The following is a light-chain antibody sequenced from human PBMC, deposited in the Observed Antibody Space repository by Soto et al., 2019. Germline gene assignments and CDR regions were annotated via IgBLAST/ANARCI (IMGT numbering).Light chain of an antibody. CDR3: QHYNNWPRT. CDR2: GAS. Sequence: EIVMTQSPATLSVSPGERATLSCRASQSVSSNLAWYQQKPGQAPRLLIYGASTRATGIPARFSGSGSGTEFTPTISSLQSEDFAVYYCQHYNNWPRTFGQGTKVEIK. J-gene: IGKJ1*01. V-gene: IGKV3-15*01. CDR1: QSVSSN.